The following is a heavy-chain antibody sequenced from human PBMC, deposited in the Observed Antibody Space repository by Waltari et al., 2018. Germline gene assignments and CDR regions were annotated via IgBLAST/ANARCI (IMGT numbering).Heavy chain of an antibody. V-gene: IGHV3-53*01. CDR2: IYSGGDT. D-gene: IGHD7-27*01. Sequence: EVQLVESGGGLIQPGGSLRLSCEVSGFTVSNNYIVWVRQAPGKGLAWVSVIYSGGDTYDADAVRGRFTISRDNSKNTLYLQMNSLRVEDTALYYCATWTGGSLGAFDNWGQGTMVTVSS. J-gene: IGHJ3*02. CDR1: GFTVSNNY. CDR3: ATWTGGSLGAFDN.